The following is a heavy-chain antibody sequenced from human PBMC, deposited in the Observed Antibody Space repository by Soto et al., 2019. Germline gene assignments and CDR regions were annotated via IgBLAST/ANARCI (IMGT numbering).Heavy chain of an antibody. CDR3: AKDGVDIVVVPAAIFGYFQH. CDR2: ISYDGSNK. D-gene: IGHD2-2*03. V-gene: IGHV3-30*18. J-gene: IGHJ1*01. CDR1: GFTFSSYG. Sequence: GGSLRLSCAASGFTFSSYGMHWVRQAPGKGLEWVAVISYDGSNKYYADSVKGRFTISRDNSKNTLYLQMNSLRAEDTAVYYCAKDGVDIVVVPAAIFGYFQHWGQGTLVTVSS.